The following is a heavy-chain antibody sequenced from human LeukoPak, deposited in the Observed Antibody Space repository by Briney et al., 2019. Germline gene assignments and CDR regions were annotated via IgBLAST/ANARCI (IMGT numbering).Heavy chain of an antibody. D-gene: IGHD2-2*01. CDR1: GFSFTTYS. Sequence: GGSLRLSCRASGFSFTTYSMNWVRQAPGKGLEWVSSISANGDSTKYADSVKGRFTISRDNSKNTLYLQMNSLRAEDTAVYYCAKERGYCSSTNCYGAFDYWGQGTLVTVSS. CDR2: ISANGDST. V-gene: IGHV3-23*01. J-gene: IGHJ4*02. CDR3: AKERGYCSSTNCYGAFDY.